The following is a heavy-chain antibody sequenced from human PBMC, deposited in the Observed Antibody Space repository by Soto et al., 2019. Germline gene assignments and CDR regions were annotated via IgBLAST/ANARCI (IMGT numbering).Heavy chain of an antibody. V-gene: IGHV1-3*01. CDR3: AREAWQQPFDY. Sequence: ASVKVSCKASGYTFTSYAMHWVRQAPGQRLEWMGWINAGNGNTEYSQKFQGRVTITRDTSASTAYMELSSLRSEDTAVYYCAREAWQQPFDYWGQGTLVTVSS. CDR2: INAGNGNT. CDR1: GYTFTSYA. J-gene: IGHJ4*02. D-gene: IGHD6-13*01.